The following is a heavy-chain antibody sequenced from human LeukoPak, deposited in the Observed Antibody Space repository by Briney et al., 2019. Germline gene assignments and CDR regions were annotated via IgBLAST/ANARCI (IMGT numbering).Heavy chain of an antibody. J-gene: IGHJ5*02. CDR2: IYYSGST. Sequence: PSETLSLTCTVSGGSISSSSYYWGWIRQPPGKGLEWIGSIYYSGSTYYNPSLKSRVTISVDTSKNQFSLKLSSVTAADTAVYYCARNQVTMVRGRLGWFDPWGQGTLVTVSS. V-gene: IGHV4-39*01. D-gene: IGHD3-10*01. CDR1: GGSISSSSYY. CDR3: ARNQVTMVRGRLGWFDP.